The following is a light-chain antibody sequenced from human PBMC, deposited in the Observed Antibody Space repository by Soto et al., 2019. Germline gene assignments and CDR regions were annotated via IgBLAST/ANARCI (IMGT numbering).Light chain of an antibody. CDR3: QSYDSSLSYYV. J-gene: IGLJ1*01. CDR1: SSNIGAGFD. CDR2: GNN. V-gene: IGLV1-40*01. Sequence: QSALTQPPSVSGAPGQRVTISCTGSSSNIGAGFDTHWYQQLPRTAPKRLIYGNNNRPSGVPDRFAGSKSGTSASLAITGLQAEDEADYYCQSYDSSLSYYVFGTGTKVTVL.